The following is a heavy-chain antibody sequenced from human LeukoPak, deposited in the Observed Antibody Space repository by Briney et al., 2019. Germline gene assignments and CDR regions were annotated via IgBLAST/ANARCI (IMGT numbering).Heavy chain of an antibody. D-gene: IGHD3-10*01. J-gene: IGHJ4*02. CDR3: TTDYTSGNPY. Sequence: GGSLRLSCAASGFTFSNAWMSWVRQAPGKGLEWVGRIKSKTDDGTRDYAAPVKFRFTISRDDSKNTLYLQMNSLKTEDTAVYYCTTDYTSGNPYWGQGTLVTVSS. CDR2: IKSKTDDGTR. V-gene: IGHV3-15*01. CDR1: GFTFSNAW.